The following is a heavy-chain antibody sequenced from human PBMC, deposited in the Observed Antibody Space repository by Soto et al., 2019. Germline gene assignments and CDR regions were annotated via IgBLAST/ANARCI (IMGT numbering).Heavy chain of an antibody. CDR2: ISGSGGST. Sequence: EVQLLESGGGLVQPGGSLRLSCAASGFTFSSYAMSWVRQAPGKGLEWVSAISGSGGSTYYADSVKGRFTISRDNSKNTLSLQMNSLRADDTAVYYCAKVITMVQGGPVDYYYGLDVWGQGTTVTVSS. D-gene: IGHD3-10*01. J-gene: IGHJ6*02. CDR1: GFTFSSYA. V-gene: IGHV3-23*01. CDR3: AKVITMVQGGPVDYYYGLDV.